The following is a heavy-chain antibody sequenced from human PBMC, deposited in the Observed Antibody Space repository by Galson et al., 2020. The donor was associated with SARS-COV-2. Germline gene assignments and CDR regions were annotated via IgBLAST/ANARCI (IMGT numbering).Heavy chain of an antibody. V-gene: IGHV4-38-2*02. CDR2: VYPSGTT. CDR1: GYSVSTTNY. D-gene: IGHD3-22*01. J-gene: IGHJ2*01. Sequence: SEALSLTCTVSGYSVSTTNYWGWVRQPPGRGLEWIGSVYPSGTTYYNPSLKSRVTISVDTSKNQFSLRLDSVTASDTALYYCARQGVNMIVLVTVPGWYFDLWGRGTLVTVSS. CDR3: ARQGVNMIVLVTVPGWYFDL.